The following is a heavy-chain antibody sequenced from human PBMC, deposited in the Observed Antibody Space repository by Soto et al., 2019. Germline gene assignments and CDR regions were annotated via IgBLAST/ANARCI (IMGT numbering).Heavy chain of an antibody. CDR1: GDTFNFYT. CDR3: ATNYGSGSTHFDY. D-gene: IGHD3-10*01. V-gene: IGHV1-69*02. Sequence: QVQLVQSGAEVKKPGSPVRVSCTASGDTFNFYTISWVRQVPGQGPEWMGKIIPMLGMSNYAQKFQGRVTIMADKSTSTGYMSLSGLTSEDTAVYYCATNYGSGSTHFDYWGQGTLVTVSS. J-gene: IGHJ4*02. CDR2: IIPMLGMS.